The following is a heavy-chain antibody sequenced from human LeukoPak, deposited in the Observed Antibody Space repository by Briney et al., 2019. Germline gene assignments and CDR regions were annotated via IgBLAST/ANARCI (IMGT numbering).Heavy chain of an antibody. V-gene: IGHV4-30-2*01. J-gene: IGHJ5*02. CDR1: GGSISSGGYY. CDR2: IYHSGST. Sequence: PSQTLSLTCTVSGGSISSGGYYWSWIRQPPGKGLEWIGYIYHSGSTYYNPSLKSRVTISVDRSKNQFSLKLSSVTAADTAVYYCVRPYCGGECQSKNNWFDPWGQGTLVTVSS. D-gene: IGHD2-21*01. CDR3: VRPYCGGECQSKNNWFDP.